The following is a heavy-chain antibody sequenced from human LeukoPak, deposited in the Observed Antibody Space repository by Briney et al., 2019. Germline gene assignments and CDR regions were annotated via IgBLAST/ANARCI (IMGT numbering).Heavy chain of an antibody. D-gene: IGHD3/OR15-3a*01. J-gene: IGHJ6*02. V-gene: IGHV3-7*01. CDR1: GFTINQDS. Sequence: GGSLRLSCIASGFTINQDSMSWVRQAPVKGLEWVASIRPDGSAVFYVDSVKGRFTFSRDHAKNSLDLQMNSLRAEDTAVYYCARFGLPYSIDLWGQGTMVTVSS. CDR3: ARFGLPYSIDL. CDR2: IRPDGSAV.